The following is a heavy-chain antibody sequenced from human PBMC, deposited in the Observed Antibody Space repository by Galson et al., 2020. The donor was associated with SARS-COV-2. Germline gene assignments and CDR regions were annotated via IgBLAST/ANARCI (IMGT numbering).Heavy chain of an antibody. CDR1: GSTFSSYG. Sequence: PGGSLRLSCAASGSTFSSYGMPWVRQAPGKGLEWVAVISYAGSNKYYADYVKGRFTISRDNSKNTLYLQMNSLRAEDTAVYYCATQPLRELLPILFDYWGQGTLVTVSS. J-gene: IGHJ4*02. D-gene: IGHD1-26*01. CDR2: ISYAGSNK. CDR3: ATQPLRELLPILFDY. V-gene: IGHV3-30*03.